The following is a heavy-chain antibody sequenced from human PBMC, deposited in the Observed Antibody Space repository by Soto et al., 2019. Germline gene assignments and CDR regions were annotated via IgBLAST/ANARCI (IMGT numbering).Heavy chain of an antibody. CDR2: ISADNSNR. CDR3: ARDAWQQCPGDY. D-gene: IGHD2-2*01. CDR1: GYTFASHG. Sequence: QVQLVQSGAEVKKPGASVKVSCKGSGYTFASHGISWVRQAPGQGLEWKGWISADNSNRNYAEKFQGRVTMTTDTSTSTAYLEVRSLRSDDTAVYYCARDAWQQCPGDYWGQGTLVTVSS. J-gene: IGHJ4*02. V-gene: IGHV1-18*01.